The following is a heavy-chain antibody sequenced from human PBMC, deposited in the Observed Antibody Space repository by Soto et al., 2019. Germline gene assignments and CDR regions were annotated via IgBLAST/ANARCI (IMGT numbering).Heavy chain of an antibody. CDR2: ISYSGST. J-gene: IGHJ4*02. CDR3: ARVTFLIVGSVFSTPFDF. D-gene: IGHD1-26*01. CDR1: GASVSSGGFS. V-gene: IGHV4-61*08. Sequence: PSETLSLTCTVAGASVSSGGFSWSWIRQPPGKGLEWLGSISYSGSTTSYPSLRSRVTISVDTSKNRFSLRRNSVTAADTAIYFCARVTFLIVGSVFSTPFDFWGQGTLVTVS.